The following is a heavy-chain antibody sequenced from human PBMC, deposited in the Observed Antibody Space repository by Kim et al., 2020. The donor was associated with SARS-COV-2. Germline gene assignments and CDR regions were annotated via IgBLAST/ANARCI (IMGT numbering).Heavy chain of an antibody. CDR1: GFTFSSYS. J-gene: IGHJ4*02. D-gene: IGHD3-9*01. Sequence: GGSPRLSCAASGFTFSSYSMNWVRQAPGKGLEWVSYISSSSSTIYYADSVKGRFTISRDNAKNSLYLQMNSLRAEDTAVYYCARGEAYYDILTGSDYWGQGTLVTVSS. CDR3: ARGEAYYDILTGSDY. CDR2: ISSSSSTI. V-gene: IGHV3-48*04.